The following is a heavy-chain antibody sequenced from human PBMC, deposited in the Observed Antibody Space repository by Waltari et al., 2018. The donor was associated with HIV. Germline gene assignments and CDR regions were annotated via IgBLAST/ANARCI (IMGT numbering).Heavy chain of an antibody. CDR2: IKQNGKTK. V-gene: IGHV3-7*01. D-gene: IGHD3-22*01. CDR3: ARLFKFEDSGYRPLAN. J-gene: IGHJ4*02. CDR1: GFSFRSHW. Sequence: EVHRAESGGALVQRWGSLTLSSPAYGFSFRSHWRTWASQATSKRRGWVAKIKQNGKTKNYWYPVKVRFTNSRDNAGNTLYLQMNSRRGEDTAVYYWARLFKFEDSGYRPLANWGQGTLVTVSS.